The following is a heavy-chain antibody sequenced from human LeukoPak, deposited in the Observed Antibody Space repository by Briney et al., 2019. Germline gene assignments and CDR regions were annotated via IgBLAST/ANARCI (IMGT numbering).Heavy chain of an antibody. V-gene: IGHV3-53*01. D-gene: IGHD1-26*01. CDR1: GFIVSSNY. J-gene: IGHJ4*02. Sequence: GRSLRLSYAAAGFIVSSNYMSWVRQAAGKWLEWVSVIYSGGSTYYADSVKGRFTISRDNSKNTLYLQMNSLRAEDTAVYYCARFPVVGATTLYYLDYWGQGALVTVSS. CDR3: ARFPVVGATTLYYLDY. CDR2: IYSGGST.